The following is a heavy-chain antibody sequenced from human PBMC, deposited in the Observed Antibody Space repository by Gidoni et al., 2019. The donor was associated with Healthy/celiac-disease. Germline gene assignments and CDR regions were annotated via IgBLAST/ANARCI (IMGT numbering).Heavy chain of an antibody. CDR2: INHSGST. D-gene: IGHD2-15*01. J-gene: IGHJ3*02. CDR1: GGSFSGYY. V-gene: IGHV4-34*01. Sequence: QVQLQQWGAGLLKPSETLSLTCAVYGGSFSGYYWSWIRQPPGKGLEWIGEINHSGSTNYNPSLKSRVTISVDTSKNQFSLKLSSVTAADTAVYYCARDHYSGYAFDIWGQGTMVTVSS. CDR3: ARDHYSGYAFDI.